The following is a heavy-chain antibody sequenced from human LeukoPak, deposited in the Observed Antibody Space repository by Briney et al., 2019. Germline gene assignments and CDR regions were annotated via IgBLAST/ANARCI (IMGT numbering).Heavy chain of an antibody. V-gene: IGHV4-61*01. CDR1: GGSVSSGSYY. CDR3: ARRKQQLTLYYYYGMDV. CDR2: IYYSGST. J-gene: IGHJ6*02. D-gene: IGHD6-13*01. Sequence: SETLSLTCTVSGGSVSSGSYYWSWIRQPPGKGLEWIGYIYYSGSTNYNPSLKSRVTISVDTSKNQFSLKLSSVTAADTAVYYCARRKQQLTLYYYYGMDVWGQGTTVTVSS.